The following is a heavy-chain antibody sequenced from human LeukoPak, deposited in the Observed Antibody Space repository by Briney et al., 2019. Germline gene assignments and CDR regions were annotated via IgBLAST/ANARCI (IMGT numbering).Heavy chain of an antibody. J-gene: IGHJ4*02. CDR1: GYTFTSYD. CDR2: MNPNSGNT. CDR3: ARRGTVTDFDY. V-gene: IGHV1-8*01. D-gene: IGHD4-17*01. Sequence: ASLKVSCKASGYTFTSYDINWVRQATGQGLEWMGWMNPNSGNTGYAQKFQGRVTMTRNTSISTAYLQWSSLKASDTAMYYCARRGTVTDFDYWGQGTLVTVSS.